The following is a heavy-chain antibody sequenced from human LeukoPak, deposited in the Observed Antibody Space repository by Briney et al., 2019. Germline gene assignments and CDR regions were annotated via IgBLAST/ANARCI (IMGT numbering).Heavy chain of an antibody. J-gene: IGHJ4*02. D-gene: IGHD2-2*01. CDR2: ISGSGGTT. V-gene: IGHV3-23*01. Sequence: GGSLRLSCAASGFTFSTYAMSWVRQAPGKGLEWVSAISGSGGTTYYADSVKGRFTISRDNSKNTLYLQMNSLRAEDTAVYYCAKDESIVVVPAARGVDYWGQGTLVTVSS. CDR1: GFTFSTYA. CDR3: AKDESIVVVPAARGVDY.